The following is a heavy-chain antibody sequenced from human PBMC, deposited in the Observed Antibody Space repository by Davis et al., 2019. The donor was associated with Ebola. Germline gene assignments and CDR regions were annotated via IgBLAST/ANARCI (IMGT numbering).Heavy chain of an antibody. CDR2: ISASAGST. CDR1: GFTFGDYA. V-gene: IGHV3-23*01. Sequence: GESLKISCTTTGFTFGDYAMNWVRQAPGKGLEWVSGISASAGSTFYADSVNGRFTISRDNSKSTLYLQMNGLRVEDTAIYYCAKDTSNIWFDIWGQGTMVTVSS. CDR3: AKDTSNIWFDI. D-gene: IGHD1-26*01. J-gene: IGHJ3*02.